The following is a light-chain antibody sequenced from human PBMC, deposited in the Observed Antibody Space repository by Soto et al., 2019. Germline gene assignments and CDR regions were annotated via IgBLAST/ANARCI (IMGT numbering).Light chain of an antibody. CDR1: SSDVGDYNY. V-gene: IGLV2-14*01. CDR3: SSYRSRTTRV. CDR2: DVS. J-gene: IGLJ1*01. Sequence: QSALTQPASVSVSPGQSITISCTGTSSDVGDYNYVSWYQQHPGKAPKLMIYDVSNRPSGVSNRFSGSKSGSTASLTISGLQAEDEADYYCSSYRSRTTRVFGTGTKLTVL.